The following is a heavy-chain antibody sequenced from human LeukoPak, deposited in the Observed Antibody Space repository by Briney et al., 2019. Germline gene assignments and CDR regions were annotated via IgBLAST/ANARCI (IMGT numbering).Heavy chain of an antibody. CDR2: IYSGGST. J-gene: IGHJ4*02. CDR1: GFTVSSNY. V-gene: IGHV3-66*01. D-gene: IGHD3-16*02. CDR3: YVWGSYRYDY. Sequence: GGSLRLSCAASGFTVSSNYMSWVRQAPGKGLEWVSVIYSGGSTYYADSVKGRFTISRDNSKNTLYLQMNSLRAEDTAVYYCYVWGSYRYDYWGQGTLATVSS.